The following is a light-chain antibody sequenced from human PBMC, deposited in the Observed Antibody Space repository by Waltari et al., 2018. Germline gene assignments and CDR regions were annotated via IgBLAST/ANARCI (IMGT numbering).Light chain of an antibody. CDR1: SPNIGTTT. CDR2: GNN. V-gene: IGLV1-44*01. Sequence: QSVLTQPPSASGTLGPRVIIPCSGSSPNIGTTTVTWYQQLPGTAPKLLIFGNNQRPSGVPDRISGSKSGTSASLAISGLQSEDEVHYYCAAWDDSRNGWVFGGGTQLTVL. CDR3: AAWDDSRNGWV. J-gene: IGLJ3*02.